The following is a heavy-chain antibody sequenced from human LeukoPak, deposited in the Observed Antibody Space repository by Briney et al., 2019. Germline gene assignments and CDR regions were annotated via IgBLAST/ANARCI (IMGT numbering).Heavy chain of an antibody. CDR2: IYYSGST. CDR1: GGSISSSSYY. V-gene: IGHV4-39*07. Sequence: PSETLSLTCTVSGGSISSSSYYWGWIRQPPGKGLEWIGSIYYSGSTNYNPSLKSRVTISVDKSKNQFSLKLSSVTAADTAVYYCARVRLHSSGWDAFDIWGXXTMVTVSS. D-gene: IGHD6-19*01. CDR3: ARVRLHSSGWDAFDI. J-gene: IGHJ3*02.